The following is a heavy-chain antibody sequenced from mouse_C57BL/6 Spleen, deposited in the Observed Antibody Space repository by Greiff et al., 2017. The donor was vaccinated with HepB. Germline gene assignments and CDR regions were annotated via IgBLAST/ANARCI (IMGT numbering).Heavy chain of an antibody. V-gene: IGHV1-64*01. CDR2: IHPNSGST. J-gene: IGHJ3*01. CDR1: GYTFTSYW. Sequence: VQLQQPGAELVKPGASVKLSCKASGYTFTSYWMHWVKQRPGQGLEWIGMIHPNSGSTNYNEKFKSKATLTVDKSSSTAYMQLSSLTSEDSAVYYCALYYGNYKFAYWGQGTLVTVSA. CDR3: ALYYGNYKFAY. D-gene: IGHD2-1*01.